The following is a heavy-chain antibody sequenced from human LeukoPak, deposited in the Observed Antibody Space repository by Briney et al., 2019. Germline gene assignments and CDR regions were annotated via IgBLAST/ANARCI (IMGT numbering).Heavy chain of an antibody. Sequence: SETLSLTCAVYGGSFSGYYWSWIRQPPGKGLEWIGEINHSGSTNYNPSLKSRVTISVDTSKNQFSLKLSPVTAADTAVYYCARGGYFDYWGQGTLVTVSS. CDR3: ARGGYFDY. J-gene: IGHJ4*02. CDR2: INHSGST. V-gene: IGHV4-34*01. CDR1: GGSFSGYY.